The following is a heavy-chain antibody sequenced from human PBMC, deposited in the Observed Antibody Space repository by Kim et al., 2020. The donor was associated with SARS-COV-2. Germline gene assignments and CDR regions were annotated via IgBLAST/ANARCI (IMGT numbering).Heavy chain of an antibody. CDR2: TYYRSKWYN. Sequence: SQTLSLTCAISGDSVSSNSAAWNWIRQSPSRGLEWLGRTYYRSKWYNDYAVSVKSRITINPDTSKNQFSLQLNSVTPEDTAVYYCARGRELDRPTKYYYYGMDVWGQGTTVTVSS. V-gene: IGHV6-1*01. J-gene: IGHJ6*02. D-gene: IGHD1-26*01. CDR1: GDSVSSNSAA. CDR3: ARGRELDRPTKYYYYGMDV.